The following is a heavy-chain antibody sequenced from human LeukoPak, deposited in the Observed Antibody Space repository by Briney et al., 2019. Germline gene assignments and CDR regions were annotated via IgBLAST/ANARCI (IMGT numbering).Heavy chain of an antibody. J-gene: IGHJ3*02. CDR3: ARGNNKIPKAFDI. Sequence: SETLSLTCTVSGGSISSGGYYWSWIRQHPGKGLEWIGYIYYSGSTYYNPSLKSRVTISVDTSKNQFSLKLSSVTAADTAVYYCARGNNKIPKAFDIWGQGTMVTVSS. CDR2: IYYSGST. V-gene: IGHV4-31*03. CDR1: GGSISSGGYY. D-gene: IGHD1/OR15-1a*01.